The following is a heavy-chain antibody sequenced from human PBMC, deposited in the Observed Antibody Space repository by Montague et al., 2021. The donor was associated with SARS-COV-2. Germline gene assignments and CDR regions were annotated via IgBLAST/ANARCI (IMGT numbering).Heavy chain of an antibody. CDR1: GGSITSENW. CDR3: ARAQNICFIANRVNYFDL. D-gene: IGHD1-14*01. J-gene: IGHJ4*02. CDR2: THQWGGT. Sequence: SETLSLTCAVSGGSITSENWWSWVRQPPGKGLEWIAETHQWGGTNYNPSLKTRVTLSLDTPKNHFSLRLNSVTAADTAVYYCARAQNICFIANRVNYFDLWGLGALVSVSS. V-gene: IGHV4-4*02.